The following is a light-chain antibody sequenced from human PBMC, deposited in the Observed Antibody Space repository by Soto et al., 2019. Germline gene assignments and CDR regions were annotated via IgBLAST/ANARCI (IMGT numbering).Light chain of an antibody. V-gene: IGKV3-20*01. CDR3: KHYGTSPRT. Sequence: EIVLTQSPGTLSLFPGERAALSCRASQSIISTHLAWYQQKPGQAPRLLIYDTSSRATGIPDRFTGSWSGTDFTLTISRLEPEDLAVYYCKHYGTSPRTFDQGTKVEIK. CDR1: QSIISTH. CDR2: DTS. J-gene: IGKJ1*01.